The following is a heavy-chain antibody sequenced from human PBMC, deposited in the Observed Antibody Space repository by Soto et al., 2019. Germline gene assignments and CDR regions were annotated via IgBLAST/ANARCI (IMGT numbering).Heavy chain of an antibody. D-gene: IGHD3-10*01. CDR1: GGSFSGYY. CDR2: INHSGST. Sequence: PSETLSLTCAVYGGSFSGYYWSWIRQPPGKGLEWIGEINHSGSTNYNPSLKSRVTISVDTSKNQFSLKLSSVTAADTAVYYCARGFMVRGTNWFDPWGQGTLVTVSS. J-gene: IGHJ5*02. CDR3: ARGFMVRGTNWFDP. V-gene: IGHV4-34*01.